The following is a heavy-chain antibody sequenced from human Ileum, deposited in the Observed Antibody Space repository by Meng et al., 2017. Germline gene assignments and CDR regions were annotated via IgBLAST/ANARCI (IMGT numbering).Heavy chain of an antibody. CDR3: AREPPENYYFDY. Sequence: ASVKVSCKASGYTFSTYYIHWVRQAPGQGLEWMGILRPRGGITSNAPRFQGRVTMTMDTSTSTVYMELSSLRSEDTAGYYCAREPPENYYFDYWGQGTLVTVSS. V-gene: IGHV1-46*01. J-gene: IGHJ4*02. CDR2: LRPRGGIT. CDR1: GYTFSTYY. D-gene: IGHD1-14*01.